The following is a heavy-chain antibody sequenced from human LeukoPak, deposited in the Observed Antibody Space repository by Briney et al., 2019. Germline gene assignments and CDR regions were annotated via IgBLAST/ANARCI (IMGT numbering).Heavy chain of an antibody. CDR2: IYHSGTS. D-gene: IGHD3-9*01. V-gene: IGHV4-59*01. Sequence: PSETLSLTCTVSSASISTYYWSWIRQPPGKGLEWIGYIYHSGTSNYNPSLKSRVTMSVDTSKNEFSLKLSSVTAADTAVYYCARMLSTGYPDYWGQGTLVTVSS. CDR1: SASISTYY. CDR3: ARMLSTGYPDY. J-gene: IGHJ4*02.